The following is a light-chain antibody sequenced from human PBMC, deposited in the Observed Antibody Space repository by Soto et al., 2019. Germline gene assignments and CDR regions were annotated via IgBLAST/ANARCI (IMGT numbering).Light chain of an antibody. Sequence: QSALTQPASVSGSPGQSITISCTGTGSDVGGYNYVSWYQQHPGKAPKLLIYDVTDRPSGVSNRFSGSKSGNTASLTISGLQAEDEADYYCSSYTSTNPLAVFGGGTKLTVL. CDR3: SSYTSTNPLAV. V-gene: IGLV2-14*03. CDR1: GSDVGGYNY. CDR2: DVT. J-gene: IGLJ3*02.